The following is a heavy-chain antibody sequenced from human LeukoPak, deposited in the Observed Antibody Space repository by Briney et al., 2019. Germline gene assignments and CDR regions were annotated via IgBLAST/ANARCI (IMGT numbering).Heavy chain of an antibody. Sequence: GGSLRLSCAAFGLTFSIYTMHWVRQAPGKGLEWVAVIPYDGSNKIYADSVKSRFTISRDNPKNTLYLQMNSLRPEDTAVCYCLRLETRRIGDADNSLDYWGQGTLVTVSS. CDR2: IPYDGSNK. J-gene: IGHJ4*02. CDR3: LRLETRRIGDADNSLDY. D-gene: IGHD2-21*01. V-gene: IGHV3-30*04. CDR1: GLTFSIYT.